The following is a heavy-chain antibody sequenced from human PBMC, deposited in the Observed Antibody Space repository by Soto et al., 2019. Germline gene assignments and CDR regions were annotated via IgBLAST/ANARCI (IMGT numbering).Heavy chain of an antibody. Sequence: PSETLSLTCTVSGGSISSSSYYWGWIRQPPGKGLEWIGSIYYSGSTYYNPSLKSRVTISVDTSKNQFSLKLSSVTAADTAVYYCARLGIAAHYGWFDPWGQGTLVTVSS. J-gene: IGHJ5*02. CDR1: GGSISSSSYY. CDR3: ARLGIAAHYGWFDP. D-gene: IGHD6-13*01. CDR2: IYYSGST. V-gene: IGHV4-39*01.